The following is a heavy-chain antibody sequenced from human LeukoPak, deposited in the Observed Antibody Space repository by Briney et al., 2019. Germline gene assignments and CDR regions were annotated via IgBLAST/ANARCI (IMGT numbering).Heavy chain of an antibody. J-gene: IGHJ4*02. Sequence: PGRSLRLSCAASGXSFSSYGMHWVRQPPGKGLEWIGYIHYSGSTNYNPSLNSRVTISVDTSKNQFSLKLSSVTAADTAMYYCARHYYDSSGYFFNDYWGQGTLVTVSS. CDR1: GXSFSSYG. V-gene: IGHV4-59*01. CDR2: IHYSGST. D-gene: IGHD3-22*01. CDR3: ARHYYDSSGYFFNDY.